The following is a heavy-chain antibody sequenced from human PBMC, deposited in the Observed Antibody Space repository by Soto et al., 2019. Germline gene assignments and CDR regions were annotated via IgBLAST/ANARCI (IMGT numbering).Heavy chain of an antibody. CDR2: IWYDGSNK. J-gene: IGHJ4*02. CDR3: ASAAYYYDSSGYQGAHY. CDR1: GFTFSSYG. V-gene: IGHV3-33*01. Sequence: QVQLVESGGGVVQPGRSLRLSCAASGFTFSSYGMHWVRQAPGKGLEWVAVIWYDGSNKYYADSVKGRFTISRDNSKNTLYLQMNSLRAEDTAVYYCASAAYYYDSSGYQGAHYWGQGTLVTVSS. D-gene: IGHD3-22*01.